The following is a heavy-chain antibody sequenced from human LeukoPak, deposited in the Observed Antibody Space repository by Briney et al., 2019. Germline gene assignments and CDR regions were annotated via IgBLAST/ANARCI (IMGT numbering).Heavy chain of an antibody. CDR1: GYSISSGYY. CDR3: ARGDIGDAFDI. V-gene: IGHV4-38-2*01. D-gene: IGHD2-15*01. CDR2: IYHSGST. J-gene: IGHJ3*02. Sequence: SETLSLTCAVSGYSISSGYYWGWIRQPPGQGLEWIGSIYHSGSTYYSPSLKSRVTISVDTSKNQFSLKLSSVTAADTAVYYCARGDIGDAFDIWGQGTMVTVSS.